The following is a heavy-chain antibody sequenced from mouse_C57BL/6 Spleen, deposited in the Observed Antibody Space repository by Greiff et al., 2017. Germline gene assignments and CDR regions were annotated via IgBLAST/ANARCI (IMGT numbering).Heavy chain of an antibody. J-gene: IGHJ4*01. V-gene: IGHV1-80*01. CDR2: IYPGDGDT. CDR3: GRRELGGVDAMDC. D-gene: IGHD4-1*01. CDR1: GYAFSSSW. Sequence: VQLQQSGAELVKPGASVKISCKASGYAFSSSWMNWVKQRPGKGLEWIGQIYPGDGDTNYNGKFKGKATLTADKSSSTAYMQLSSLTSEESAVYFCGRRELGGVDAMDCWGQGTSVTVSS.